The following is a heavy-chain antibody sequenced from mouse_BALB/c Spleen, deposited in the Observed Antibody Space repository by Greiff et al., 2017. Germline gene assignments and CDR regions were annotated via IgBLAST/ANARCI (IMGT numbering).Heavy chain of an antibody. CDR1: GFTFSSYA. CDR3: ARRDYDWFAY. CDR2: ISSGGSYT. D-gene: IGHD2-4*01. Sequence: EVHLVESGGGLVKPGGSLKLSCAASGFTFSSYAMSWVRQTPEKRLEWVATISSGGSYTYYPDSVKGRFTISRDNAKNTLYLQMSRLRSEDTAMYYCARRDYDWFAYWGQGTLVTVSA. J-gene: IGHJ3*01. V-gene: IGHV5-9-3*01.